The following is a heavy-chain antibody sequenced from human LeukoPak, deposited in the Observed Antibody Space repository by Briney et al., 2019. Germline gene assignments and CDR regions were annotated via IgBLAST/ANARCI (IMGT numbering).Heavy chain of an antibody. J-gene: IGHJ3*02. CDR2: MSAYNGNT. CDR1: GYTFTSYG. D-gene: IGHD3-22*01. CDR3: ARSGAFVTMIVVVAAFDI. Sequence: ASVKVSCKASGYTFTSYGISWVRQAPGQGLEWMGWMSAYNGNTNYAQKLQGRVTMTTDTSTSTAYMEPRSLRSDDTAVYYCARSGAFVTMIVVVAAFDIWGQGTMVTVSS. V-gene: IGHV1-18*01.